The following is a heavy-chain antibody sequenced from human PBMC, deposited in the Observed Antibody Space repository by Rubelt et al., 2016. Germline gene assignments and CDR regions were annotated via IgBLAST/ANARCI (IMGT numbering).Heavy chain of an antibody. J-gene: IGHJ3*02. V-gene: IGHV1-3*01. CDR2: INAGNGNT. CDR3: ARGSWFRGAFDI. Sequence: QVQLVQSGAEVKKPGASVKVSCKASGYTFTSYAMHWVRQAPGQRLEWMGWINAGNGNTKYSQKFRGRVTITRDTSASTAYMEPSSLRSEDTAVYYCARGSWFRGAFDIWGQGTMVTVSS. CDR1: GYTFTSYA. D-gene: IGHD6-13*01.